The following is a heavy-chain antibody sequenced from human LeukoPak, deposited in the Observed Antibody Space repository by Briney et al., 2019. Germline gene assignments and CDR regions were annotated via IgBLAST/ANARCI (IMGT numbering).Heavy chain of an antibody. CDR2: INPNSGGT. D-gene: IGHD3-10*01. V-gene: IGHV1-2*02. CDR1: GYTFTGYK. Sequence: ASVEVSCKASGYTFTGYKMHWVRQAPGQGHEWMGWINPNSGGTNYAQNFQGRVTMTRDTSVSTAYMELSRLRSDDTAVYYCASPYASGTFDIWGQGTMVTVSS. CDR3: ASPYASGTFDI. J-gene: IGHJ3*02.